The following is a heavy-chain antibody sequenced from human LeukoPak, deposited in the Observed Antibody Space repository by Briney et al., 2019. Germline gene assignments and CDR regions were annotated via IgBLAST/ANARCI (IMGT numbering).Heavy chain of an antibody. D-gene: IGHD2-2*02. V-gene: IGHV3-23*01. Sequence: GGSLRLSCAASGFTFSTYAMSWVRQAPGKGLEWVSLISGSGDSTYYADSVKGRFTISRDNSKNTLYLQMNSLRAEDTAVYYCAKFGWGVIIPAALLEYWGQGTLVTVSP. J-gene: IGHJ4*02. CDR3: AKFGWGVIIPAALLEY. CDR1: GFTFSTYA. CDR2: ISGSGDST.